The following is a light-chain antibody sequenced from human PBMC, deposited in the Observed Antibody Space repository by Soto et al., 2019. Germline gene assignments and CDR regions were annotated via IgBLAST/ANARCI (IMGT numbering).Light chain of an antibody. CDR1: KNDVGFYDF. J-gene: IGLJ1*01. CDR2: EVV. V-gene: IGLV2-8*01. CDR3: ASYAGNSRYV. Sequence: QSVLTQPPSASGSPGQSVTISCTGTKNDVGFYDFVSWYQHHPGKAPRLIIYEVVQRPSGVPDRFSGSKSGNTASLTVSGLQAADEADYYCASYAGNSRYVFGTGTKVTVL.